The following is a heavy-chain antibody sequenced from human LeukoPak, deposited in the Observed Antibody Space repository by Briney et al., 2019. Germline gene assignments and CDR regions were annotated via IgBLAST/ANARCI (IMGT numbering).Heavy chain of an antibody. CDR2: IYYSGST. V-gene: IGHV4-59*08. CDR1: GGSISSYY. Sequence: PSETLSLTCTVSGGSISSYYWSWIRQPPGKGLEWIGYIYYSGSTNYNPSLKSRVTISVDTSKNQFSLKLSSVTAADTAVYYCARAGMEVGATGAFDYWGQGTLVTVSS. CDR3: ARAGMEVGATGAFDY. D-gene: IGHD1-26*01. J-gene: IGHJ4*02.